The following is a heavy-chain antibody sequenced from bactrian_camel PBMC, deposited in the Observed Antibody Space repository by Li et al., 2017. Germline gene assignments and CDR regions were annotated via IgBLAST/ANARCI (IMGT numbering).Heavy chain of an antibody. CDR1: GLTFEGGN. J-gene: IGHJ4*01. CDR2: IAPDGSR. V-gene: IGHV3S55*01. D-gene: IGHD3*01. Sequence: HVQLVESGGAAVQTGGSLRLTCTAVGLTFEGGNQGWYRETPGNEFELVSSIAPDGSRWYADSVQGRFTISRNVLPERLSLQMTRLKAEDTAMYYCAAGPDVGREKHLTADQVLSIRRNNFWGQGTQVTVS. CDR3: AAGPDVGREKHLTADQVLSIRRNNF.